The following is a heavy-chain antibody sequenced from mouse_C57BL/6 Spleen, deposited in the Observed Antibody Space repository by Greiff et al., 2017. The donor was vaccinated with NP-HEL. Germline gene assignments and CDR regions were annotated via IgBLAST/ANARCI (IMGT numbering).Heavy chain of an antibody. Sequence: EVQRVESGPGLVKPSQSLSLTCSVTGYSITSGYYWNWIRQFPGNKLEWMGYISYDGSNNYNPSLKNRISITRDTSKNQFFLKLNSVTTEDTATYYCARGGLASFDYWGQGTTLTVSS. J-gene: IGHJ2*01. D-gene: IGHD6-1*01. CDR1: GYSITSGYY. CDR2: ISYDGSN. CDR3: ARGGLASFDY. V-gene: IGHV3-6*01.